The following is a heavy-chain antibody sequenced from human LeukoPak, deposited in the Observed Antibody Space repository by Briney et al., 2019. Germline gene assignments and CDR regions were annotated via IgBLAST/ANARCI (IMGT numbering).Heavy chain of an antibody. D-gene: IGHD2-15*01. Sequence: PGGSLRLSCAASGFTFSSYAMNWVRQAPGKGLEWAPTISGSDGSTYYADSVKGRFTISRDNSKNTLYLQMNSLRAEDTAVYYCAKSKVVAATMGRFDYWGQGTLVTVSS. V-gene: IGHV3-23*01. J-gene: IGHJ4*02. CDR1: GFTFSSYA. CDR3: AKSKVVAATMGRFDY. CDR2: ISGSDGST.